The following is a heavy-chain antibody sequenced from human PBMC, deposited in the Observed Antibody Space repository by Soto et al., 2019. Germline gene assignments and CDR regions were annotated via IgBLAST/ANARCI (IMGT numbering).Heavy chain of an antibody. CDR3: ARSSGGVFGIIIEGSNWLAP. CDR2: ISSRGITM. V-gene: IGHV3-48*03. CDR1: GFTVSTHE. J-gene: IGHJ5*02. D-gene: IGHD3-16*02. Sequence: GGSLRLSCAASGFTVSTHEMNWVRLAPGKGLEWVSYISSRGITMFYTDSVRGRFTISTDNAKNPLYLQMNSLRVEDTAVYYCARSSGGVFGIIIEGSNWLAPWGQGSLVTVSS.